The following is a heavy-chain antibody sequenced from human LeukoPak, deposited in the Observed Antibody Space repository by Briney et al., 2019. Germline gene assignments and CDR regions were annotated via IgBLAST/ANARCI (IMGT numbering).Heavy chain of an antibody. CDR2: ISDSGTVI. J-gene: IGHJ4*02. V-gene: IGHV3-48*04. D-gene: IGHD3-9*01. Sequence: PGGSLRLSCAASGFTFSSYSINWVRQAPGKGLEWVSYISDSGTVIHYADSVKGRFTLSRDNAKNSLNVQMNSLSAEDTAVYYCARVVGGMTGADYWGQGTLVTVSS. CDR3: ARVVGGMTGADY. CDR1: GFTFSSYS.